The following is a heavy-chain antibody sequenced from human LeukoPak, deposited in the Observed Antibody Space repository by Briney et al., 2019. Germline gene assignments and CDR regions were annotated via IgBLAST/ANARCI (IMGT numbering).Heavy chain of an antibody. D-gene: IGHD3-22*01. CDR3: ARDYYESSGYPPEPYDN. CDR2: ISSSGAST. Sequence: GGSLRLSCAASGFIFRKYVMSWVRQAPGKGLEWVSAISSSGASTYYAGSVKGRFTISRDNSKNTLYLQMNGLRTEDTAVYYCARDYYESSGYPPEPYDNWGQGTLVTVSS. CDR1: GFIFRKYV. J-gene: IGHJ4*02. V-gene: IGHV3-23*01.